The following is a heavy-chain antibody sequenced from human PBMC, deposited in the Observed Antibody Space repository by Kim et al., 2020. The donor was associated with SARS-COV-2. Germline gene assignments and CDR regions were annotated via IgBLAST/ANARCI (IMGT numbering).Heavy chain of an antibody. CDR2: IIPIFGTA. J-gene: IGHJ5*02. V-gene: IGHV1-69*06. D-gene: IGHD6-19*01. CDR3: ARARKLPGIAVAYGWFDP. CDR1: GGTFSSYA. Sequence: SVKVSCKASGGTFSSYAISWVRQAPGQGLEWMGGIIPIFGTANYAQKFQGRVTITADKSTSTAYMELSSLRSEDTAVYYCARARKLPGIAVAYGWFDPWGQGTLVTVSS.